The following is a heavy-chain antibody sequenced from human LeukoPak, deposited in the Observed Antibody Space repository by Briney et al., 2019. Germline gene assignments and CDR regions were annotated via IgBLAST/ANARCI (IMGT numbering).Heavy chain of an antibody. V-gene: IGHV1-69*04. CDR3: AFRIAVAGSVEYFQH. D-gene: IGHD6-19*01. CDR1: GGTFSSYA. CDR2: IIPILGIA. Sequence: SVKVSCKASGGTFSSYAISWVRQAPGQGLEWMGRIIPILGIANCAQKFQGRVTITADKSTSTAYMELSSLRSEDTAVYYCAFRIAVAGSVEYFQHWGQGTLVTVSS. J-gene: IGHJ1*01.